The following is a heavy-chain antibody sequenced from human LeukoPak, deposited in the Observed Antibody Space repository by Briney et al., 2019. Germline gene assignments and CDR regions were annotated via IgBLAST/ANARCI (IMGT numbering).Heavy chain of an antibody. Sequence: SETLSLTCTVAAGSISSYYWSWIRQPQGKGLEWIGYIYYSGSTNYNPSLKSRVTISVDTSKNQFSLKRSSVTAADTTVDYCARHSWFGDFDYWGQGTLVTVSS. CDR3: ARHSWFGDFDY. CDR2: IYYSGST. D-gene: IGHD3-16*01. J-gene: IGHJ4*02. V-gene: IGHV4-59*08. CDR1: AGSISSYY.